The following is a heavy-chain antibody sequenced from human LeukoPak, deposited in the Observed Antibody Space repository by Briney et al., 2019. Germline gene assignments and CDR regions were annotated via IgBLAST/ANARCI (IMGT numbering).Heavy chain of an antibody. CDR1: GYTLTELS. CDR2: FDPEDGET. CDR3: ATAGYPTPRGYYYYYMDV. V-gene: IGHV1-24*01. Sequence: ASVKVSCKVSGYTLTELSMHWVRQAPGNGLEWIGGFDPEDGETIYAQKFQGRVTMTEDTSTDTAYMELSSLRSEDTAVYYFATAGYPTPRGYYYYYMDVWGKGTTVTVSS. J-gene: IGHJ6*03. D-gene: IGHD1-1*01.